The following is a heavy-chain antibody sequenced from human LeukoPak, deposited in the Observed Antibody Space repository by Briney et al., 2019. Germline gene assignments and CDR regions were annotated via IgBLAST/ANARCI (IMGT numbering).Heavy chain of an antibody. Sequence: GGSLRLSCAASGFTVSSNYMSWVRQAPGKGLEWVSIIYSGGSTFYADSVKGRFTISRDNSKNTLYLQMNSLRAEDTAVYYCARDGGYLDYYYYMDVWGKGTTVTVSS. J-gene: IGHJ6*03. CDR1: GFTVSSNY. CDR2: IYSGGST. D-gene: IGHD1-26*01. V-gene: IGHV3-53*01. CDR3: ARDGGYLDYYYYMDV.